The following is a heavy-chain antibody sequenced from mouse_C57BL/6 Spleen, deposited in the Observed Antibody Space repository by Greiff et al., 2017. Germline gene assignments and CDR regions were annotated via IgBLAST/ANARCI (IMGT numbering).Heavy chain of an antibody. J-gene: IGHJ3*01. V-gene: IGHV1-76*01. CDR1: GYTFTDYC. Sequence: QVQLQQSGAELVRPGASVKMSCKASGYTFTDYCINWVKQRPGHGLEWIGGIYPGSGNTNYNEKFKGKATLTADKSSSTAYMQLSSLTSADSAVDYCARGDYRARFAYWGQGTLVTVSA. CDR2: IYPGSGNT. CDR3: ARGDYRARFAY. D-gene: IGHD2-13*01.